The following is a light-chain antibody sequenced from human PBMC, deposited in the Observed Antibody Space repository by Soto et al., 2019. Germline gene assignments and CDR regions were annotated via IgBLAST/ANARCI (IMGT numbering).Light chain of an antibody. V-gene: IGKV3-20*01. J-gene: IGKJ3*01. CDR3: QYYGTSAL. Sequence: EIVLTQSPGTLSLSPGERATLSCRASQSVSDMYLAWYQQKPGQAPRLLIYASNRATGIPDRFSGSGSGIDFTLILSRLEPEDSAVYYCQYYGTSALFGAGTKVEIK. CDR2: AS. CDR1: QSVSDMY.